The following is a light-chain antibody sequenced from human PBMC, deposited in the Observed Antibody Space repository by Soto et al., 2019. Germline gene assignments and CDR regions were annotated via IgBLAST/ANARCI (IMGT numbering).Light chain of an antibody. CDR3: QQYGSSPSIT. J-gene: IGKJ5*01. V-gene: IGKV3-20*01. CDR1: QSVSSSY. Sequence: ETVMTQSPSTLSVFPGGGATLSCRASQSVSSSYLAWYQQKPGQAPRLLIYGASSRATGIPDRFSGSGSGTDFTLTISRLEPEDFAVYYCQQYGSSPSITFGQGTRLEIK. CDR2: GAS.